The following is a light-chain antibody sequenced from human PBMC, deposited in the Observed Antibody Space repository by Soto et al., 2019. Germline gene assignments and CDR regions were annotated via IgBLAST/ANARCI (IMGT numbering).Light chain of an antibody. CDR2: AAY. V-gene: IGKV3-15*01. Sequence: EIVMTQSPATLAGSPGETVTLSCRASQSLSGNLAWYQQKPGQAPRLLIYAAYTRATGIQARFSGSGSGTEFTLTIRSLQSEDFAVYYCKQYNNWPRTFGQGTKVDIK. CDR3: KQYNNWPRT. CDR1: QSLSGN. J-gene: IGKJ1*01.